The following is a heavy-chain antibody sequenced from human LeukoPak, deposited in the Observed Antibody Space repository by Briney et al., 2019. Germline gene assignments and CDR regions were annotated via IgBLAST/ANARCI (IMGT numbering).Heavy chain of an antibody. J-gene: IGHJ4*02. D-gene: IGHD6-19*01. CDR3: ARGSSGFYFLDY. CDR1: GYTFTAYY. CDR2: IYPSSGDT. V-gene: IGHV1-2*02. Sequence: GASVKVSCKTSGYTFTAYYMHWVRQAPRQGLEWMGWIYPSSGDTKYAQKFQGRVTMTRDTSISTGYMELSGLTSDDTAVYYCARGSSGFYFLDYWGLGTLVTVSS.